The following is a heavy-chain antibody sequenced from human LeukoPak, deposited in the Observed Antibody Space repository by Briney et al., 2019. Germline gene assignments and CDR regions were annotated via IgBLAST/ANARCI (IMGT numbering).Heavy chain of an antibody. CDR3: AKEEAVYSYVFDY. CDR2: ISGSGGST. V-gene: IGHV3-23*01. J-gene: IGHJ4*02. Sequence: AISGSGGSTYYADSVKGRFTISRDNSKNTLYLQMNSLRAEDTAVYYCAKEEAVYSYVFDYWGQGTLVTVSS. D-gene: IGHD5-18*01.